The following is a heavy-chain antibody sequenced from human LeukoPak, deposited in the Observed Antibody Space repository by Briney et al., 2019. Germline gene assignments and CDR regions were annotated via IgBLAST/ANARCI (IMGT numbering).Heavy chain of an antibody. D-gene: IGHD1-26*01. CDR3: ARDNGVGATTVWFDP. CDR2: IDPKSGDT. Sequence: ASVKVSCKASGYTFTGHYMHWVRQAPGQGLEWMGRIDPKSGDTSYAQKFQGRVTLTRDTSISTAYMELNRLRSDDTAVYYCARDNGVGATTVWFDPWGQGSLVTVSS. V-gene: IGHV1-2*06. CDR1: GYTFTGHY. J-gene: IGHJ5*02.